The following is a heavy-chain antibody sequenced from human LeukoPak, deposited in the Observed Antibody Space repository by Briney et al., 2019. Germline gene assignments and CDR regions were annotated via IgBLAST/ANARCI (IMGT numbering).Heavy chain of an antibody. D-gene: IGHD4-23*01. V-gene: IGHV3-49*04. CDR3: TRDYGGFDY. Sequence: GGSLRLSCRSSGFTFGDYVMTWVRQAPRKGLEWVGFIRSKVYGGTTEYAASVKDRFIISRDDSKSIAYLQMNSLETEDTAVYYCTRDYGGFDYWGQGTLVTVSS. CDR1: GFTFGDYV. CDR2: IRSKVYGGTT. J-gene: IGHJ4*02.